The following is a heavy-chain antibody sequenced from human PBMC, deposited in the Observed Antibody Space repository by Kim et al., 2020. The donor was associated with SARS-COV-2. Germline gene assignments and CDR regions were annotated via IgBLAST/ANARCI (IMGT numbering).Heavy chain of an antibody. CDR3: SGDGTLIQLWLESYYYG. J-gene: IGHJ6*01. CDR1: GFTFSSYA. Sequence: GGSLRLSCAASGFTFSSYAMHWVRQAPGKGLEWVAVISYDGSNKYYADSVKGRFTISRDNSKNTLYLQMNSLRAEDTAVYYCSGDGTLIQLWLESYYYG. CDR2: ISYDGSNK. V-gene: IGHV3-30*04. D-gene: IGHD5-18*01.